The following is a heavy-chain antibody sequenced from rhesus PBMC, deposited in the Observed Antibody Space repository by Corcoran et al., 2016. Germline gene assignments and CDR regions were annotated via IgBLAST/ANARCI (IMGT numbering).Heavy chain of an antibody. Sequence: QVQLQESGPGLVKPSETLSLTCAVSGGSFRGYYWGLIRQPPGKGLEWIGYISGSSGSTDYNPSLKSRVTISTDTSKNQFSLKLSSVTAADTAVYYCARYSGSWKGSCFDYWGQGVLVTVSS. CDR3: ARYSGSWKGSCFDY. V-gene: IGHV4-165*01. J-gene: IGHJ4*01. CDR2: ISGSSGST. D-gene: IGHD6-25*01. CDR1: GGSFRGYY.